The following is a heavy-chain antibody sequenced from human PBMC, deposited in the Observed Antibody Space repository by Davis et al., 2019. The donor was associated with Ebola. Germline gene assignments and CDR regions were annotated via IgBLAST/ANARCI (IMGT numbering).Heavy chain of an antibody. CDR2: IDSSASTI. V-gene: IGHV3-48*03. J-gene: IGHJ4*02. D-gene: IGHD6-19*01. CDR3: APKKAGSHPFDC. Sequence: GGSLRLSCEVSGFTFSSNEMTWVRQAPGKGLEWVSYIDSSASTIYYSDSVKGRFTISRDNSNNTLWLQMDNLRAEDTALYYCAPKKAGSHPFDCWGRGTLVTVSS. CDR1: GFTFSSNE.